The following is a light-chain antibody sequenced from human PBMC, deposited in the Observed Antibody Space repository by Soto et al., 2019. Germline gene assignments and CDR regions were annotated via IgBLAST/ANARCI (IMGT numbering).Light chain of an antibody. V-gene: IGLV1-40*01. CDR3: TSFSSSTSLYV. CDR2: SNT. Sequence: QSVLTQPPSVSGAPGQRVTISCTGSSSSVGAGYDVHWYQHLPGTAPKLLIFSNTNRPSGVPDRFSGSKSGTSVSLAIAGLQAEDEGDYYCTSFSSSTSLYVFGTGTKLTVL. J-gene: IGLJ1*01. CDR1: SSSVGAGYD.